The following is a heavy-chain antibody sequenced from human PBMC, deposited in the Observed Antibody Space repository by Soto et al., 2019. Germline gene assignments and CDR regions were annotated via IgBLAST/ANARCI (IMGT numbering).Heavy chain of an antibody. Sequence: QVQLVQSGAEVKKPGSSVKVSCKASGGTFSSYAISWMRQAPGQGLEWMGGIIPIFGTANYAQKFQGRVTITADESTSTAYMGLSSRGSYDTAVSYCARDGDGYGGAYWGQGTLVTVSS. V-gene: IGHV1-69*12. D-gene: IGHD4-17*01. J-gene: IGHJ4*02. CDR3: ARDGDGYGGAY. CDR1: GGTFSSYA. CDR2: IIPIFGTA.